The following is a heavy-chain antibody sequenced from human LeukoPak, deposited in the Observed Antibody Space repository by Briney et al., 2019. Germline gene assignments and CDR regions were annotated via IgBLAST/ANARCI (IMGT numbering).Heavy chain of an antibody. J-gene: IGHJ2*01. CDR2: IYPDDSDT. D-gene: IGHD3-10*01. Sequence: LRESLKISCQASGYTFTTYWIGWVRQMPGKGLECMGIIYPDDSDTTYRPSFQGQVTISADKSFSTAYLQWSSLKASDTAIYYCARLGGGTCYFGSASYPNWYFDLWGRGTLVTVSS. V-gene: IGHV5-51*01. CDR3: ARLGGGTCYFGSASYPNWYFDL. CDR1: GYTFTTYW.